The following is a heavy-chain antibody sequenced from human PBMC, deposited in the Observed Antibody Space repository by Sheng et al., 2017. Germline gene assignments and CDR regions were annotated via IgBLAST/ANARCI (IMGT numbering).Heavy chain of an antibody. Sequence: QVQLVQSGAEVKKPGSSVKVSCKASGGTFSSYAISWVRQAPGQGLEWMGGIIPIFGTANYAQKFQGRVTITADESTSTAYMELSSLRSEDTAVYYCARGGGYGSGSYIYGMDVWGQGTTVTVSS. J-gene: IGHJ6*02. CDR2: IIPIFGTA. V-gene: IGHV1-69*13. D-gene: IGHD3-10*01. CDR3: ARGGGYGSGSYIYGMDV. CDR1: GGTFSSYA.